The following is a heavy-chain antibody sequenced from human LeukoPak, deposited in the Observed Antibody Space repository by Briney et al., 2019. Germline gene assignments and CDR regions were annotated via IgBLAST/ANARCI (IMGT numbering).Heavy chain of an antibody. CDR3: ARSPKEYIWFGELVYYYYYMDV. CDR1: RGTFSSYA. J-gene: IGHJ6*03. V-gene: IGHV1-69*13. Sequence: ASVKVSCKASRGTFSSYAISWVRQAPGHGLEGMGWIIPIFCTANYAQKFQGTITINAEDSTSTPYMEPSSLRSEDSAVYYCARSPKEYIWFGELVYYYYYMDVWGKGTTVTVSS. D-gene: IGHD3-10*01. CDR2: IIPIFCTA.